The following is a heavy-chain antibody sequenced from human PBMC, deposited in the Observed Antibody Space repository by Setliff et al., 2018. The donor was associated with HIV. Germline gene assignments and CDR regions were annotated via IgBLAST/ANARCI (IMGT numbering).Heavy chain of an antibody. D-gene: IGHD2-8*02. J-gene: IGHJ6*04. Sequence: PGESLTISCATSGFTFSDYWMDWVRQTPGKGLEWVATIKQDGSEIYYVDSVKGRFFISRDNAKNSVYLQMNSLRAEDTAVYHCVRTGGSPDEGGYMDVWGTGTTVTVSS. CDR2: IKQDGSEI. V-gene: IGHV3-7*03. CDR3: VRTGGSPDEGGYMDV. CDR1: GFTFSDYW.